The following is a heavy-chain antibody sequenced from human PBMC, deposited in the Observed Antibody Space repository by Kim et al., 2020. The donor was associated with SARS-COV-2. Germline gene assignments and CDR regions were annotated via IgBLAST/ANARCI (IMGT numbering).Heavy chain of an antibody. V-gene: IGHV1-2*02. J-gene: IGHJ3*02. CDR3: ARKPQWGRRLGHDAFDI. CDR1: GYTFTGYY. CDR2: INPNSGGT. Sequence: ASVKVSCKASGYTFTGYYMHWVRQAPGQGLEWMGWINPNSGGTNYAQKFQGRVTMTRDTSISTAYMELSRLRSDDTAVYYCARKPQWGRRLGHDAFDIWGQGTMVTVSS. D-gene: IGHD6-19*01.